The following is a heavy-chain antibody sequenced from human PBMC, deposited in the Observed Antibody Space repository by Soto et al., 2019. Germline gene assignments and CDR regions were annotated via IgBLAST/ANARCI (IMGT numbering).Heavy chain of an antibody. V-gene: IGHV3-23*01. CDR3: AKDLFGESRGPHYYFDY. Sequence: EVQLLESGGGLVQPGGSLRLSCAASGFTFSSYAMSWVRQAPGKGLEWVSAISGSGGSTYYADSVKGRFTISRDNSKNPLYQQLNSLRSEDTAVYYCAKDLFGESRGPHYYFDYWGQGTLVTVCS. J-gene: IGHJ4*02. CDR2: ISGSGGST. CDR1: GFTFSSYA. D-gene: IGHD3-10*02.